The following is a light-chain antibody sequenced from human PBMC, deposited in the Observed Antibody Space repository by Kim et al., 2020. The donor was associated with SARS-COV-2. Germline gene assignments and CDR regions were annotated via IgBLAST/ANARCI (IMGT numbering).Light chain of an antibody. CDR1: SSGIGGYNY. CDR3: SSYTTSSTLGV. V-gene: IGLV2-14*04. Sequence: QSITISCTGTSSGIGGYNYVSWYQQHPGKAPKLMIYDVSERPSGVSNRFSGSKSGNTASLTISGLQAEDEADYYCSSYTTSSTLGVFGTGTKVTVL. CDR2: DVS. J-gene: IGLJ1*01.